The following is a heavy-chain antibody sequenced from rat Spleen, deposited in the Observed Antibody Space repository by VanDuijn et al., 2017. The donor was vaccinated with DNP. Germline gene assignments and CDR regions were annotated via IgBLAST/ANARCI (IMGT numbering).Heavy chain of an antibody. V-gene: IGHV5-58*01. D-gene: IGHD1-3*01. CDR1: GFTFSSYW. CDR3: ARHNYGSPYYAMDA. CDR2: INTDGGST. J-gene: IGHJ4*01. Sequence: EVQLLESGGGLVQPGRSLKLSCVASGFTFSSYWMYWIRQAPGKGLEWVASINTDGGSTYYPDSVKGRFTISRDNAKSTLYLQMDSLRSEDTATYYCARHNYGSPYYAMDAWGQGTSVTVSS.